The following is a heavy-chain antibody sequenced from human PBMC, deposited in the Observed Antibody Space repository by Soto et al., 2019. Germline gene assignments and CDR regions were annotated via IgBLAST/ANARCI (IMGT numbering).Heavy chain of an antibody. J-gene: IGHJ4*02. Sequence: GSVKVSCKASGYTFSSFGINWVRQAPGQGLEWVGWVSVYNDDTKYAQNFQGRFSLTTDTSTSTTYMEVGSLRSDDTAVYYCARTCRSGGSCYHEYWGEGSLVTSP. D-gene: IGHD2-15*01. CDR3: ARTCRSGGSCYHEY. V-gene: IGHV1-18*01. CDR1: GYTFSSFG. CDR2: VSVYNDDT.